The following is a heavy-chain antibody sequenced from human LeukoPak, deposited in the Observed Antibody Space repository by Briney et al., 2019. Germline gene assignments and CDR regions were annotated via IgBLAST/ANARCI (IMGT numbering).Heavy chain of an antibody. Sequence: SETLSLTCAVSGGSISSSNWWSWVRQPPGKGLEWIGEIYHSGSTNYNPSLKSRVTISVDKSKNQFSLKLSSVTAADTAVYYCARLEPSLRGPTFDYWGQGTPVTVSS. V-gene: IGHV4-4*02. D-gene: IGHD4-17*01. CDR3: ARLEPSLRGPTFDY. CDR2: IYHSGST. CDR1: GGSISSSNW. J-gene: IGHJ4*02.